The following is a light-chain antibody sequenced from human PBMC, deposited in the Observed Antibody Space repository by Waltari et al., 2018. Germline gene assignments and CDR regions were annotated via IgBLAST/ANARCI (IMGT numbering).Light chain of an antibody. CDR2: GAS. J-gene: IGKJ3*01. CDR3: QQYNNWPPFT. V-gene: IGKV3-15*01. CDR1: QSVSSN. Sequence: EIVMTQSPASLSVSPGERATISCRASQSVSSNLAWYQQKPGQAPRLLIYGASTGATGIPARFSGSGSGTEFTLTISDLQSEDFAVYYCQQYNNWPPFTFGPGTKVDIK.